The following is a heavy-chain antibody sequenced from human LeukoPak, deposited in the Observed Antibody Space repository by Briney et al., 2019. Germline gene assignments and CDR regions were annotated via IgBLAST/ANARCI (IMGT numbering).Heavy chain of an antibody. Sequence: GGSLRLSCAASGFTFSSYAMSWVRQAPGKGLEWVSAISGSGGSTYYADSVKGRFTISRDNSKNTLYLQMNSLRAEDTAVYYCARDSRSSSWYLLPDAFDIWGQGTMVTVSS. J-gene: IGHJ3*02. V-gene: IGHV3-23*01. CDR1: GFTFSSYA. CDR3: ARDSRSSSWYLLPDAFDI. CDR2: ISGSGGST. D-gene: IGHD6-13*01.